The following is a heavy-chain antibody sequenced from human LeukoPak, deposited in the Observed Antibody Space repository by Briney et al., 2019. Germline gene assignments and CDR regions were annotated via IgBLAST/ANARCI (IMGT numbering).Heavy chain of an antibody. Sequence: GESLKISCQGSGYSFTSYWIGWVRQMPGKGLEWMGIIYPGDSDTRYSPSFQGQVTISADKSISTAYLQWSSLKASDTAMYYCASLGGYGSGSSYFDYWGQGTLVTVSS. CDR1: GYSFTSYW. J-gene: IGHJ4*02. CDR2: IYPGDSDT. D-gene: IGHD3-10*01. V-gene: IGHV5-51*01. CDR3: ASLGGYGSGSSYFDY.